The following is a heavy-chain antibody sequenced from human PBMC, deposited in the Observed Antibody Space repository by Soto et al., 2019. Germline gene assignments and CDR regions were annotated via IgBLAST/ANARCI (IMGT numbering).Heavy chain of an antibody. CDR2: IKSKTDGGTT. Sequence: PGGSLRLSCAASGVTFSNACLSWVRQAPGKGLEWVGRIKSKTDGGTTDYAAPVKGRFAISRDDSQNTLYLQMNSLKTEDTGVYFCCIPEAATWAFDIWGQGTMVTVSS. CDR3: CIPEAATWAFDI. CDR1: GVTFSNAC. J-gene: IGHJ3*02. V-gene: IGHV3-15*05. D-gene: IGHD6-19*01.